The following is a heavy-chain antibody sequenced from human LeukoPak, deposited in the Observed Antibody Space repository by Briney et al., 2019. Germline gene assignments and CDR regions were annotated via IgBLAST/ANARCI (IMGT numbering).Heavy chain of an antibody. V-gene: IGHV1-2*02. Sequence: GASVKVSCKASGGTFISYAISWVRQAPGQGLEWMGWIKPNSGATDYAQNFQARVTMTRDTSSGTAYLDLSGLTSDDTAVYYCARGRRILEGPENAGDFFDYWGQGTLVTVSS. CDR3: ARGRRILEGPENAGDFFDY. D-gene: IGHD7-27*01. J-gene: IGHJ4*01. CDR2: IKPNSGAT. CDR1: GGTFISYA.